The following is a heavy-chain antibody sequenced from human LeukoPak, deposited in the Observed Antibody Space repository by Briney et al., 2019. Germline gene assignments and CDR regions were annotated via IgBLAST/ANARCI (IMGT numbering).Heavy chain of an antibody. CDR3: AKDFGGNRGSNWNYFDY. V-gene: IGHV3-9*01. J-gene: IGHJ4*02. CDR2: ISWNADST. D-gene: IGHD5-24*01. Sequence: GRSLRLSCAASGFTFDNYAMHWVRQGPGKGLEWVSSISWNADSTGYADSVKGRFTISRDNAKRSLYLQMNSLRTEDTALYFCAKDFGGNRGSNWNYFDYWGQGTLVTVSS. CDR1: GFTFDNYA.